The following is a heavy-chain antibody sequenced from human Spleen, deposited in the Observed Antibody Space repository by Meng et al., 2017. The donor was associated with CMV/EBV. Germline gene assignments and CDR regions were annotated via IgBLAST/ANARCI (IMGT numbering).Heavy chain of an antibody. Sequence: SVKVSCKASGGTFRNLAISWVRLAPGQGLEWMGGFIPVLRRAIHAQKFQGRVTFNADTSVSTSYMELTSLKSGDTAVYYCARGGADFWSVLRGAFDVWGQGTMVTVSS. CDR3: ARGGADFWSVLRGAFDV. D-gene: IGHD3-3*01. CDR1: GGTFRNLA. V-gene: IGHV1-69*10. CDR2: FIPVLRRA. J-gene: IGHJ3*01.